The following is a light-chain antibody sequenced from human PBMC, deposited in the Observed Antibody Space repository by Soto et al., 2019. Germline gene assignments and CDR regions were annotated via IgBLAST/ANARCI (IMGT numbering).Light chain of an antibody. Sequence: DIQMTQSPSTLSASVGDRVTITCRACQSISSWLAWYQQKPGKAPKLLIYDASSLESGVPSRFSGSGSGTEFTLTISSLQPDDFATYYCQQYNSYWLTFGGGTKVEIK. V-gene: IGKV1-5*01. CDR2: DAS. CDR1: QSISSW. CDR3: QQYNSYWLT. J-gene: IGKJ4*01.